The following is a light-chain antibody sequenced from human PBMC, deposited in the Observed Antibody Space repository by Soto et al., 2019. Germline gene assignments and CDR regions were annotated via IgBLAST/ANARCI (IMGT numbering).Light chain of an antibody. Sequence: EILMTQSPATLSVSPGDRATLPCRASQSVSNNLAWYQQRPGQAPRLLIYGASTRATGIPARFSGSGSGTEFTLTISSLQSEDFAVYYCHQYDSWTFGQGTKVDIK. CDR3: HQYDSWT. CDR1: QSVSNN. CDR2: GAS. V-gene: IGKV3-15*01. J-gene: IGKJ1*01.